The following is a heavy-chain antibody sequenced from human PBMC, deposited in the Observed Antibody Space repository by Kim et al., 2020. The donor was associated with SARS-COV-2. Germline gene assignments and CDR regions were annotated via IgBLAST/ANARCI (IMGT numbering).Heavy chain of an antibody. CDR3: ARLSYYYDSSGYYQNWFDP. D-gene: IGHD3-22*01. J-gene: IGHJ5*02. CDR2: IYYSGST. CDR1: GGSISSTSYY. Sequence: SETLSLTCTVSGGSISSTSYYWGWIRQPPGKGLERIGSIYYSGSTYYNPSLKSRVIISVDPSKNQFSLKLSSVTAADTAVYYCARLSYYYDSSGYYQNWFDPWGQGTLVTVSS. V-gene: IGHV4-39*01.